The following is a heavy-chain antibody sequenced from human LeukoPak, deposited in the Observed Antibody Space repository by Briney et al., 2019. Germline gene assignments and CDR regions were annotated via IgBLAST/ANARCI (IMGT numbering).Heavy chain of an antibody. CDR1: GGSFSGYY. V-gene: IGHV4-34*01. D-gene: IGHD2-2*01. Sequence: NPSETLSLTCAVYGGSFSGYYWSWIRQPPGKGLEWIGEINHSGSTNYNPSLKSRVTISVDTSKNQFSLKLSSVTAADTAVYYCARTRSTSCYAIGYWGQGTLVTVPS. CDR3: ARTRSTSCYAIGY. J-gene: IGHJ4*02. CDR2: INHSGST.